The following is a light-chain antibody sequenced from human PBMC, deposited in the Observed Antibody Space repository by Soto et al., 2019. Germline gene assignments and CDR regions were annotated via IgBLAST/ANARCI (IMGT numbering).Light chain of an antibody. Sequence: QSALTQPASMSGSPGQSITISCTGTSSDVGGYNYVSWHQQHSGKAPKLIIYEVTNRPSGVSNRFSGSKSGNTASLTISGLQAEDEADYYCSSYTATNTYVVGTGTKVTV. J-gene: IGLJ1*01. V-gene: IGLV2-14*01. CDR3: SSYTATNTYV. CDR2: EVT. CDR1: SSDVGGYNY.